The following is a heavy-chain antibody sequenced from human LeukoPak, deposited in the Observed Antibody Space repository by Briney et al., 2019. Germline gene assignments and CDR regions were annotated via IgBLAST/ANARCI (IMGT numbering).Heavy chain of an antibody. CDR1: GYTFTSYA. J-gene: IGHJ5*02. CDR3: ARGFSPKSGITGTTWGNWFDP. Sequence: ASVKVSCKASGYTFTSYAMNWVRQAPGQGLEWMGWINTNTGNPTYAQGFTGRLVFSLDTSVSTAYLQISSLKAEDTAVYYCARGFSPKSGITGTTWGNWFDPWGQGTLVTVSS. CDR2: INTNTGNP. D-gene: IGHD1-20*01. V-gene: IGHV7-4-1*02.